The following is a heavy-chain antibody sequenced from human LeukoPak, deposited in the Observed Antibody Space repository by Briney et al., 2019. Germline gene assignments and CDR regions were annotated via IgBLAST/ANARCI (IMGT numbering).Heavy chain of an antibody. Sequence: GGSLRLSCAASGFTFSNYALSWVRQAPGKGLEWVSVISASGGTTYYADSVKGRFTISRDTSKDTVYLQMHSLRAEDTAVCHCAKGDVLPSYPTFDYWGQGTLVTVSS. D-gene: IGHD3-9*01. CDR3: AKGDVLPSYPTFDY. CDR2: ISASGGTT. J-gene: IGHJ4*02. V-gene: IGHV3-23*01. CDR1: GFTFSNYA.